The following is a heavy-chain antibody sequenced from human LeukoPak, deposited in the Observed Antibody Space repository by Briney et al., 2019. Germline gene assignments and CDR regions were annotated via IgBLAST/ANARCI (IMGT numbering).Heavy chain of an antibody. Sequence: SETLSLTCAVYGGSFSGYYWSWIRQPPGKGLEWIGEINHSGSTNYNPSLKSRVTISVDTSKNQFSLKLSSVTAADTAVYYCARVDYHYYGMDVWGQGTTVTVSS. CDR1: GGSFSGYY. CDR3: ARVDYHYYGMDV. D-gene: IGHD2-2*03. CDR2: INHSGST. J-gene: IGHJ6*02. V-gene: IGHV4-34*01.